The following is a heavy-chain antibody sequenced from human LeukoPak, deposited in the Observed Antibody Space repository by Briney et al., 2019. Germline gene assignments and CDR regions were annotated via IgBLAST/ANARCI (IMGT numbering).Heavy chain of an antibody. V-gene: IGHV3-7*01. Sequence: GGSLRLSCAASGFTFSSYWMSWVRQAPGKGLEWVANIKQDGSEKFYVDSVKGRFSISRDNAKNSLYLQMNSLRAEDTAVYYCARDQNYGGNIVVGAFDIWGQGTMVTVSS. CDR3: ARDQNYGGNIVVGAFDI. CDR2: IKQDGSEK. CDR1: GFTFSSYW. J-gene: IGHJ3*02. D-gene: IGHD4-23*01.